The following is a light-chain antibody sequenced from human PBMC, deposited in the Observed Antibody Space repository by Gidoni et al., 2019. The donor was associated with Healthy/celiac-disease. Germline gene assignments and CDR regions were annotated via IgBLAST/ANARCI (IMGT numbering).Light chain of an antibody. J-gene: IGLJ2*01. CDR3: SSYAGSNTV. CDR2: EVS. Sequence: QSALTQPTSASASPGQPVTLSCTGTSSDVGGYNYVPWYQQHPGKAPKLIIYEVSKRPSGVPDRFSGSKSVNTASLTVSGLQAEDEADYYCSSYAGSNTVFGGGTKLTVL. V-gene: IGLV2-8*01. CDR1: SSDVGGYNY.